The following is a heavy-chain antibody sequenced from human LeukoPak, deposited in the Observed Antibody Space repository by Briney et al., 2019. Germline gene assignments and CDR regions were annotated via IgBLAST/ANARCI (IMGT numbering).Heavy chain of an antibody. J-gene: IGHJ4*02. CDR1: GYSISSGYY. Sequence: SETLSLTCAVSGYSISSGYYWGWIRQPPGKGLEWIGGIYHSGSTYYNRSLKSRVTISVDASKNQFSLKLSSVTAADTAVYYCARLESLNFDYWGQGTLVTVSS. V-gene: IGHV4-38-2*01. CDR3: ARLESLNFDY. D-gene: IGHD5-24*01. CDR2: IYHSGST.